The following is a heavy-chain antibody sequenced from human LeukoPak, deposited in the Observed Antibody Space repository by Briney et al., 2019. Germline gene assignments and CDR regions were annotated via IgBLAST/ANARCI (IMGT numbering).Heavy chain of an antibody. Sequence: SETLSLTCAVYGGSFSGYYWSWIRQPPGKGLEWIGGINHSGSTNYNPSLKSRVTISVDTSKNQFSLKLSSVTAADTAVYYCATLPTKHCSGGSCYPNPGYWGQGTLVTVSS. V-gene: IGHV4-34*01. CDR1: GGSFSGYY. CDR3: ATLPTKHCSGGSCYPNPGY. J-gene: IGHJ4*02. CDR2: INHSGST. D-gene: IGHD2-15*01.